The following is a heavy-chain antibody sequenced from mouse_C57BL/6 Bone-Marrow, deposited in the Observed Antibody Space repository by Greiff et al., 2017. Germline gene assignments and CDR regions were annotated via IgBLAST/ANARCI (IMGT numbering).Heavy chain of an antibody. J-gene: IGHJ2*01. Sequence: QVQLQQSGPELVKPGASVKISCKASGYAFSSSWMNWVKQRPGKGLEWIGRIYPGDGDTNYNGKFKGKATLTADKSSSTAYMQLSSLTSEDSAVYFCAKGELRLGFFDYWGQGTTLTVSS. CDR2: IYPGDGDT. CDR1: GYAFSSSW. CDR3: AKGELRLGFFDY. D-gene: IGHD3-2*02. V-gene: IGHV1-82*01.